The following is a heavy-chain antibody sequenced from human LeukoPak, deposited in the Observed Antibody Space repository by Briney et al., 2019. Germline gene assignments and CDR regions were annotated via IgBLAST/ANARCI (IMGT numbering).Heavy chain of an antibody. D-gene: IGHD2-15*01. CDR1: GFTFSTSW. CDR3: AWEDCSAGVCSRSFDY. CDR2: INGDGSSS. J-gene: IGHJ4*02. Sequence: GGSLRLSCAASGFTFSTSWVHWLRHIPGKGLVWVSRINGDGSSSAYADSVKGRFTISRDNAKNTLYLQMNSLRAEDTAVYYCAWEDCSAGVCSRSFDYWGQGTLVTVSS. V-gene: IGHV3-74*03.